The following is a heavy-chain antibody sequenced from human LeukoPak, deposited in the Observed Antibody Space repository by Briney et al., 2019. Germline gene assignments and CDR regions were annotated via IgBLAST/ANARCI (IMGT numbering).Heavy chain of an antibody. CDR1: GFTFSSYG. D-gene: IGHD5-24*01. J-gene: IGHJ4*02. CDR2: ISYDGSNK. CDR3: AKGKDGYNWPFDY. Sequence: PGGSLRLSCAASGFTFSSYGMHWVRQAPGKGLEWVAVISYDGSNKYYADSVKGRFTISRDNSKNTLYLQMNSLRPEDTAVYYCAKGKDGYNWPFDYWGQGTLVTVSS. V-gene: IGHV3-30*18.